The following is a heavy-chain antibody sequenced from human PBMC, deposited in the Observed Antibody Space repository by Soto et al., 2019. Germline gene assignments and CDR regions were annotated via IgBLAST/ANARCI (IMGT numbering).Heavy chain of an antibody. CDR3: ARELNTESSAYYSFAF. CDR2: VSANDDRT. CDR1: GYIFTADG. J-gene: IGHJ4*02. Sequence: QDQLVQSGPEVKMPGASVKVSCKTSGYIFTADGLAWLRHDPGQRPEWMGWVSANDDRTNYAQKLQGTVTMTTDRSTTTAAIELRSLRPDHTAVYYCARELNTESSAYYSFAFWGQGTLVTVSA. D-gene: IGHD3-22*01. V-gene: IGHV1-18*01.